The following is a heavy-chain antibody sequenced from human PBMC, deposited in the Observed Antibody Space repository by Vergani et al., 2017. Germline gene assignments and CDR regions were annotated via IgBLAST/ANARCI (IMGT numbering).Heavy chain of an antibody. CDR1: GYSISNGYY. CDR2: VYHSGST. D-gene: IGHD3-22*01. Sequence: QVQLQESGPGLVKPSETLSLTCAVAGYSISNGYYWGWIRQPPGKGLEWIGSVYHSGSTYYNPSLRSRVTMSVDTSKNQLSLKLSSVNAADTAVYYCATDIGISVIVVIFDYWGQGTLVTVSS. V-gene: IGHV4-38-2*02. CDR3: ATDIGISVIVVIFDY. J-gene: IGHJ4*02.